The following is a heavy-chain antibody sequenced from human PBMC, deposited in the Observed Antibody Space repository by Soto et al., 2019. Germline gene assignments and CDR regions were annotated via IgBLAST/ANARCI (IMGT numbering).Heavy chain of an antibody. CDR1: GYTFTGYY. CDR3: AREIVPLHYQIYYYYGMDV. D-gene: IGHD2-2*01. V-gene: IGHV1-2*04. Sequence: QVQLVQSGAEVKKPGASVKVSCKASGYTFTGYYMHWVRQAPGQGLEWMGWINPNSGGTNYAQTSQGWVNITRDASISTAYMELSRLRSDDTAVYYCAREIVPLHYQIYYYYGMDVWVQGTTVTVSS. J-gene: IGHJ6*02. CDR2: INPNSGGT.